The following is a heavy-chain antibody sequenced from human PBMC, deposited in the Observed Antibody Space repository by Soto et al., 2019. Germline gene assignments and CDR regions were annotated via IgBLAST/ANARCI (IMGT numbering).Heavy chain of an antibody. D-gene: IGHD3-22*01. CDR2: ISSSGSTI. CDR3: AREATMIVVVPRGAFDI. J-gene: IGHJ3*02. V-gene: IGHV3-48*03. CDR1: GFTFSSYE. Sequence: GGSLRLSCAASGFTFSSYEMNWVRQAPGKGLEWVSYISSSGSTIYYADSVKGRFTISRDNAKNSLYLQMNSLRAEDTAVYYCAREATMIVVVPRGAFDIWGQGAMVTVSS.